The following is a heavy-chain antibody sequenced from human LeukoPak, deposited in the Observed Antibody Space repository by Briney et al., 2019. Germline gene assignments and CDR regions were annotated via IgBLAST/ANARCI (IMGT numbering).Heavy chain of an antibody. CDR1: GFTFRSYA. CDR3: AREIFNGFDI. J-gene: IGHJ3*02. Sequence: GGSLRLSCAGAGFTFRSYAMHWVRQAPGKGLEWVAVISYDGSNKDYADSVKGRFTISRDNSKNTLFLQMNSLRAEDTAVYYCAREIFNGFDIWGQGTMVTVSS. V-gene: IGHV3-30-3*01. CDR2: ISYDGSNK.